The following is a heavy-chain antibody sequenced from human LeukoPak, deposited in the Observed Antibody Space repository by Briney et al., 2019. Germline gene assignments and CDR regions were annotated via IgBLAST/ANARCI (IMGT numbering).Heavy chain of an antibody. CDR3: ARPHVPWGSQELEDYYGMDV. CDR2: IIPIFGTA. J-gene: IGHJ6*02. Sequence: TVKVSCKASGGTFSSYAISWVRQAPGQGLEWMGGIIPIFGTANYAQKFQGRVTITADESTSTAYMELSSLRSEDTAVYYCARPHVPWGSQELEDYYGMDVRGQGTTVTVSS. D-gene: IGHD3-16*01. CDR1: GGTFSSYA. V-gene: IGHV1-69*01.